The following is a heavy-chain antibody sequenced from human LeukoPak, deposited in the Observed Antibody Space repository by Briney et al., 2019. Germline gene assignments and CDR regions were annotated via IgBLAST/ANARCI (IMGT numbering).Heavy chain of an antibody. V-gene: IGHV4-59*08. CDR1: GGSISSYY. CDR3: ARAVYSGSPHFDY. D-gene: IGHD1-26*01. J-gene: IGHJ4*02. Sequence: SETLSLTCTVSGGSISSYYWSWIRQPPGKGLEWIGYIYYSVSTNYNPSLKSRVTISLDTSKNQFSLKLGSVTAADTAVYYCARAVYSGSPHFDYWGQGILVTVSS. CDR2: IYYSVST.